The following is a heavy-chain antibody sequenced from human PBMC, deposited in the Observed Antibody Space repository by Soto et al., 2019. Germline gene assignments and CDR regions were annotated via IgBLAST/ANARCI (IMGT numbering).Heavy chain of an antibody. CDR3: ARGAHVRYCTNGVCYFNRWPSVDY. CDR1: GFTFSSHE. Sequence: GGSLRLSCAASGFTFSSHEMNWVRQAPGKGLEWISYISGSGVTTYYADSVKGRFTISRDNAKNSLYLQMNSLRAEDTAVYYCARGAHVRYCTNGVCYFNRWPSVDYWGQGTLVTVSS. J-gene: IGHJ4*02. V-gene: IGHV3-48*03. CDR2: ISGSGVTT. D-gene: IGHD2-8*01.